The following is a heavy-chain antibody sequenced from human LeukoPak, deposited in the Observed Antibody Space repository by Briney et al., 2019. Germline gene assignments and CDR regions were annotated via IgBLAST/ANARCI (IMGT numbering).Heavy chain of an antibody. J-gene: IGHJ4*02. CDR3: ARAVPMARGVNYYDY. V-gene: IGHV3-9*01. CDR1: GFTFDDYA. CDR2: ISWNSGSI. Sequence: PGRSLRLSCAASGFTFDDYAMHWVRQAPGKGLEWVSGISWNSGSIGYADSVKGRFTISRENARNSLYLQMNSLRAGDTAVYYCARAVPMARGVNYYDYWGQGTLVTVSS. D-gene: IGHD3-10*01.